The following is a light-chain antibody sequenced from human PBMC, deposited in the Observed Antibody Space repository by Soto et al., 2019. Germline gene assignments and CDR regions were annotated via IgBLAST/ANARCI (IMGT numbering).Light chain of an antibody. Sequence: DIQMTQSPSSLSVSVGDRVTITCRASQSIGGFLNWYQQKLGKAPKLLIYAASSLQSGVPSGFSGSGSGTDFTLTISSLQPEDFATYYCQQSYSTPLTFGGGTKVEI. J-gene: IGKJ4*01. CDR1: QSIGGF. V-gene: IGKV1-39*01. CDR3: QQSYSTPLT. CDR2: AAS.